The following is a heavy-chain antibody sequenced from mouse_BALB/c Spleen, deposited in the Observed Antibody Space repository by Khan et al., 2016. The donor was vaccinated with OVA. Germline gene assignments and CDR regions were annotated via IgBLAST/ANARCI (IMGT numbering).Heavy chain of an antibody. D-gene: IGHD1-1*01. J-gene: IGHJ2*01. CDR3: ARRGLRWDFDY. Sequence: QVQLQQPGAELAKPGASVKMSCKASGYTFIHYWILWVKQRPGQGLEWIGYIHPSTGYTEYNQNFKDKSTLTADKSSSTAYLQLRSLTSEDSAVYYCARRGLRWDFDYWGQGTTLTVSS. V-gene: IGHV1-7*01. CDR1: GYTFIHYW. CDR2: IHPSTGYT.